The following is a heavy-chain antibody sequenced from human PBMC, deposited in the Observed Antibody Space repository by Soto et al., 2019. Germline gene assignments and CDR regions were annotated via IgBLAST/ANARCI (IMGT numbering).Heavy chain of an antibody. Sequence: GGSLRLSCAASGFTFSSYWMHWVRQAPGKGLVWVSRINSDGSSTSYADSVKGRFTISRDNAKNTLYLQMNSLRAEDTAVYYCARVSYYGSGSYPYYYYYYGMDVWGQGTTVTVSS. CDR1: GFTFSSYW. D-gene: IGHD3-10*01. J-gene: IGHJ6*02. CDR3: ARVSYYGSGSYPYYYYYYGMDV. CDR2: INSDGSST. V-gene: IGHV3-74*01.